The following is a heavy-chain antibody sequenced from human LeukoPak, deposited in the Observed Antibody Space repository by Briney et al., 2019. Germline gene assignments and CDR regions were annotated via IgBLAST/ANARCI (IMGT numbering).Heavy chain of an antibody. CDR2: SRNKANSYTT. D-gene: IGHD4-23*01. J-gene: IGHJ3*02. CDR3: ARDLDYGGNPDAFDI. CDR1: GFTFSDHY. Sequence: GGSLRLSCAASGFTFSDHYMDWVRQAPGKGLEWVGRSRNKANSYTTEYAASVKGRFIISRDDSKNSLYLQMNSLKTEDTAVYYCARDLDYGGNPDAFDIWGQGTMVTVSS. V-gene: IGHV3-72*01.